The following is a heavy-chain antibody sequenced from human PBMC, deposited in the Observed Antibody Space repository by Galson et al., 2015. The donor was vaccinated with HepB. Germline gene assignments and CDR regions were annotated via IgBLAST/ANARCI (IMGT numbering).Heavy chain of an antibody. CDR2: IESKTDGGTT. J-gene: IGHJ6*02. CDR1: GFTFSNAW. CDR3: TTDRNYYGMDV. V-gene: IGHV3-15*07. Sequence: SLRLSCAASGFTFSNAWMNWVRQAPGKGLEWVGRIESKTDGGTTDYAAPVKGRFTISRDDSKNTLYLQMNSLKTEDTAVYYCTTDRNYYGMDVWGQGTTVTVSS. D-gene: IGHD1-14*01.